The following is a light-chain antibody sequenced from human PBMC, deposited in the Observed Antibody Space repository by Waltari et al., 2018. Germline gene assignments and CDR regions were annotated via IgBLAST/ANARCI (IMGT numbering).Light chain of an antibody. J-gene: IGLJ2*01. CDR3: NSYTSSSTSYVV. CDR1: SSDVGGYNY. Sequence: QSALTQPASVSGSPGPSITISCTGTSSDVGGYNYFSWFQQHPGKAPKLMIYGVSRRPSGVSNRFSGSKSGNTASLTISGLQAEDEADYYCNSYTSSSTSYVVFGGGTKLTVL. V-gene: IGLV2-14*01. CDR2: GVS.